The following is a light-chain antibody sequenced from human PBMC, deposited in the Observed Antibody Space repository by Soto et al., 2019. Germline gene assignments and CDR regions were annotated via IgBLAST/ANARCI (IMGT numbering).Light chain of an antibody. CDR2: GAS. CDR1: QSVDSN. J-gene: IGKJ4*01. V-gene: IGKV3D-15*01. CDR3: QQYDNWPLT. Sequence: EIVMTQSPATLSVSPGERATLSCRASQSVDSNLAWYQQKPGQAPRLLIFGASTRATGIPARFSGSGSGTDFTLTISSLQSEDFGVYFCQQYDNWPLTFGGGTQVEIK.